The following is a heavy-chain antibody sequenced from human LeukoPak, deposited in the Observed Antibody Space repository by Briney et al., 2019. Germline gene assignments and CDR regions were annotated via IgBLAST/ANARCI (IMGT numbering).Heavy chain of an antibody. CDR3: AKLPSSSWYY. D-gene: IGHD6-13*01. Sequence: GGSLRLSCAASGFTFSSYAMSWVRQAPGKGLEWVSAISGSGGSTHYADSVKGRSTISRDNSKNTLYLQMNSLRAEDTAVYYCAKLPSSSWYYWGQGTLVTVSS. CDR1: GFTFSSYA. CDR2: ISGSGGST. J-gene: IGHJ4*02. V-gene: IGHV3-23*01.